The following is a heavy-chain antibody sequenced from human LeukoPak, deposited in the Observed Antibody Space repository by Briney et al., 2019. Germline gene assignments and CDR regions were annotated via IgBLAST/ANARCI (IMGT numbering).Heavy chain of an antibody. V-gene: IGHV4-59*01. D-gene: IGHD3-16*01. J-gene: IGHJ5*02. Sequence: SETLSLTCTVSGGSISSYYWSWIRQPPGKGLEWIGYIYYSGSTNYNPSLKSRVTISVDTSKNQFSLKLSSVTAADTAVYYCARDYGTDFVWSSWFDPSAREPWSPSPQ. CDR3: ARDYGTDFVWSSWFDP. CDR1: GGSISSYY. CDR2: IYYSGST.